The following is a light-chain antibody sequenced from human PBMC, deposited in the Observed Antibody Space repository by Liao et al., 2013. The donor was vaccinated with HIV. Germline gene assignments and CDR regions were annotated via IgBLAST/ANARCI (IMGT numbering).Light chain of an antibody. J-gene: IGLJ1*01. V-gene: IGLV3-25*02. CDR1: ALPKQY. CDR2: EDE. Sequence: SYELTQPPSVSVSPGQTARITCSGDALPKQYAYWYQQKPGQSPVLVIYEDEKRPSGIPERFSGSNSGNTATLTISGVEPGDEADYYCQLWDSSSDHPYVFGTGTQVTVL. CDR3: QLWDSSSDHPYV.